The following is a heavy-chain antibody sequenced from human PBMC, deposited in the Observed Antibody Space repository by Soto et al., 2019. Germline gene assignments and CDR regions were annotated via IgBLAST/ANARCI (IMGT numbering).Heavy chain of an antibody. CDR1: GFSLSTSGVG. D-gene: IGHD3-10*01. Sequence: QITLKESGPTLVKPTQTLTLTCTFSGFSLSTSGVGVGWIRQPPGKALEWLALIYWDDDKRYSPSLKSRLTVTKDTSKNQVVLTMTNMDPVDIATYYCARYALYGSGTYWFMDLWGQGTTVTVSS. CDR3: ARYALYGSGTYWFMDL. J-gene: IGHJ6*02. CDR2: IYWDDDK. V-gene: IGHV2-5*02.